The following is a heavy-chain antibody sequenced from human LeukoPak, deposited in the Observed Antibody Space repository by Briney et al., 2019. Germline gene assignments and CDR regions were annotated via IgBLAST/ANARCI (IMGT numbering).Heavy chain of an antibody. CDR1: GGSISSGGYY. CDR3: ARAIRTGLGIGSFDG. Sequence: SETLSLTCTVSGGSISSGGYYWNWIRQHPGKGLEWIGYIYYSGSIYYNPSLKGRVTISVDTSKNQFSLKLNSLTAADTAVYYCARAIRTGLGIGSFDGWGQGTLVTVSS. J-gene: IGHJ4*02. CDR2: IYYSGSI. V-gene: IGHV4-31*03. D-gene: IGHD7-27*01.